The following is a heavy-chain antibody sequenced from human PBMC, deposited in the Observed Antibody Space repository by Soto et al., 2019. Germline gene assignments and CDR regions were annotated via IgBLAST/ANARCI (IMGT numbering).Heavy chain of an antibody. D-gene: IGHD3-10*01. CDR3: ARGELLWFGELLR. J-gene: IGHJ4*02. CDR2: MNPNSGDT. V-gene: IGHV1-8*01. Sequence: QVQRVQSGAEVKKPGASVKVSCKASGYTFTSYEINWVRQATGQGLEWMGWMNPNSGDTGYAQKFQGRVTMTSNTSISTAYMELSSLRSEDTAVYYCARGELLWFGELLRWGQGTLVTVSS. CDR1: GYTFTSYE.